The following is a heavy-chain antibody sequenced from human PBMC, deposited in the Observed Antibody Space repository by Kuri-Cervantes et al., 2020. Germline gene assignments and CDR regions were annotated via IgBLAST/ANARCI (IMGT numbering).Heavy chain of an antibody. CDR3: ASEGGRTVTIEGDYGMDV. CDR1: GGSFSGYY. J-gene: IGHJ6*02. D-gene: IGHD4-17*01. CDR2: INHSGST. V-gene: IGHV4-34*01. Sequence: SETLSLTCAVYGGSFSGYYWSWIRQPPGKGLEWIGEINHSGSTNYNPSLKSRVTISVDTSKNQFSLKLSSVTAADTAVYYCASEGGRTVTIEGDYGMDVWGQGTTVTVSS.